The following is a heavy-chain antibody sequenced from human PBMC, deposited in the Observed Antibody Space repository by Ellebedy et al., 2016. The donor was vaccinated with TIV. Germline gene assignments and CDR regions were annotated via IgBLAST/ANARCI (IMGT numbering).Heavy chain of an antibody. Sequence: SETLSPTXAVHGGSFSGYYWTWIRQPPGKGLEWIGSIYYSGSTNYNPPLKSRVTISVDTSKNQFSLKLSSVTAADTAVYYCARGEDVSWRGGWFDPWGQGTLVTVSS. D-gene: IGHD3-16*01. CDR1: GGSFSGYY. CDR2: IYYSGST. V-gene: IGHV4-34*01. J-gene: IGHJ5*02. CDR3: ARGEDVSWRGGWFDP.